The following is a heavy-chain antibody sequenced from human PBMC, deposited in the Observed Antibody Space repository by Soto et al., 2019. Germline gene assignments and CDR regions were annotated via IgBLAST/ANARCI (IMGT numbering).Heavy chain of an antibody. CDR2: INHSGST. Sequence: SETLSLTCAVDGGYISGYYWSWIRKPPGKGLEWIGEINHSGSTNYNPSLKSRVTISVDTSKNQFSLKLSSVTAADTAVYYCARGRGIAARQFSVDYWGQGTLVTVSS. J-gene: IGHJ4*02. D-gene: IGHD6-6*01. V-gene: IGHV4-34*01. CDR1: GGYISGYY. CDR3: ARGRGIAARQFSVDY.